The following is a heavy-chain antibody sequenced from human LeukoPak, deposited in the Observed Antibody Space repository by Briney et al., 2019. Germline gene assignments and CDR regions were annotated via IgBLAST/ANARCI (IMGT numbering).Heavy chain of an antibody. D-gene: IGHD3-22*01. CDR1: GFTFSSYG. J-gene: IGHJ4*02. Sequence: GGSLRLSCAASGFTFSSYGMHWVRQAPGKGLEWVAVISYDGSNKYYADSVKGRFTISRDNSKNTLYLQMNSPRAEDTAVYYCAKSKAHYYDSSGYWYYFDYWGQGTLVTVSS. V-gene: IGHV3-30*18. CDR3: AKSKAHYYDSSGYWYYFDY. CDR2: ISYDGSNK.